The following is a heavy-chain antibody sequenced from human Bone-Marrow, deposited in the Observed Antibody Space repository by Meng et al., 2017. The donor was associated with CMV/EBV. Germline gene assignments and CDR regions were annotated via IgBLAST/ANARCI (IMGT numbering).Heavy chain of an antibody. CDR3: ARGRPRGSYHRRICYFDY. V-gene: IGHV4-34*01. J-gene: IGHJ4*02. CDR1: GGSFSGYY. Sequence: SETLSLTCAVYGGSFSGYYWSWNRQPPGKGLEWIGEINHSGSTNYNPSLKSRVTISVDTSKNQFSLKLSSVTAADTAVYYCARGRPRGSYHRRICYFDYWGQGTLVTVSS. CDR2: INHSGST. D-gene: IGHD1-26*01.